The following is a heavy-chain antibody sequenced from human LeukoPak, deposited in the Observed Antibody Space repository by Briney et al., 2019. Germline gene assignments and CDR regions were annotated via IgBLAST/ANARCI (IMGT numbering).Heavy chain of an antibody. V-gene: IGHV3-7*01. Sequence: GGSLRLSCAASGFSFSSHRMSWVRQAPGKGLEWVADIKQDGSDEDYVDSVKGRFTISRDNAKNSLYLQMNSLRAEDTAVYYCAELGITMIGGVWGKGTTVTISS. CDR2: IKQDGSDE. CDR1: GFSFSSHR. D-gene: IGHD3-10*02. CDR3: AELGITMIGGV. J-gene: IGHJ6*04.